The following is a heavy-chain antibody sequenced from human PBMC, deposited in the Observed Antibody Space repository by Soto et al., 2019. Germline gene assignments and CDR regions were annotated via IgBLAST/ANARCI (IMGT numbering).Heavy chain of an antibody. CDR2: ISYDGNNK. CDR3: ARDGFSSTEYTWNYGTYLDY. CDR1: GLSCTTYR. Sequence: PWGSQSLYCAASGLSCTTYRTDWALQTPGKWLASVTVISYDGNNKFYADSVKGRFTISRDSTRQTLYLQMNSLRPDDTAMYYCARDGFSSTEYTWNYGTYLDYWGQGALVNVS. D-gene: IGHD1-7*01. J-gene: IGHJ4*02. V-gene: IGHV3-30-3*01.